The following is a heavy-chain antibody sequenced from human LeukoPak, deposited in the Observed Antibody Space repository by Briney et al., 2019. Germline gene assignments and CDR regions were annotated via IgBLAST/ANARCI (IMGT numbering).Heavy chain of an antibody. J-gene: IGHJ3*02. CDR1: GGSISSYY. D-gene: IGHD1-26*01. Sequence: SETLSLTCTVSGGSISSYYWSWIRQPAGKGLEWIGRIYTSGSTNYNPSLKSRVTMSVDTSKNQSSLKLSSVTVADTAVYYCESGRIVGASDAFDIWGQGKMATVSS. V-gene: IGHV4-4*07. CDR3: ESGRIVGASDAFDI. CDR2: IYTSGST.